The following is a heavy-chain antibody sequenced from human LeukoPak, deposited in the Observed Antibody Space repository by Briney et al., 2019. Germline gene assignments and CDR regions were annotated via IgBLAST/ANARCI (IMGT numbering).Heavy chain of an antibody. CDR2: IYYSGST. J-gene: IGHJ4*02. Sequence: SQTLSLTCTVSGGSISSGGYYWSWIRQHPGKGLEWIGYIYYSGSTYYNPSLKGRVTISVDTSKNQFSLKLSSVTAADTAVYYCARSSPLGYLTFDYWGQGTLVTVSS. D-gene: IGHD5-18*01. CDR3: ARSSPLGYLTFDY. V-gene: IGHV4-31*03. CDR1: GGSISSGGYY.